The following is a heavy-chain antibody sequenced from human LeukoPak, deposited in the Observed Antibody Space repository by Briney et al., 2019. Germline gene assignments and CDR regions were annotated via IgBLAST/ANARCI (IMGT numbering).Heavy chain of an antibody. J-gene: IGHJ4*02. CDR2: INQSGST. CDR1: GGSLSGFY. V-gene: IGHV4-34*01. CDR3: ARSSFEYSSSGFLFDY. D-gene: IGHD6-6*01. Sequence: SETLSLTCAVYGGSLSGFYWSWIRQSPGKGLEWIGEINQSGSTNYNPSLKSRVAISVDTSKNQFSLKMSSVTAADTAVYYCARSSFEYSSSGFLFDYWGQGTLVTVSS.